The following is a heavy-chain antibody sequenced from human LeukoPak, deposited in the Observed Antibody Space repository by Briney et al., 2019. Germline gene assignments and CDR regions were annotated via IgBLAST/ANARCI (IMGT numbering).Heavy chain of an antibody. CDR3: ARSRATYAFDI. D-gene: IGHD5-12*01. CDR2: ISSTGSTM. CDR1: GFTFSGYS. J-gene: IGHJ3*02. V-gene: IGHV3-48*01. Sequence: GGSLRLSCTASGFTFSGYSMDWVRQAPGKGLEWVSYISSTGSTMYYADSVKGQFTISRDNVMNSLYLQMNSLRSEDTAVYYCARSRATYAFDIWGQGTVVTVSS.